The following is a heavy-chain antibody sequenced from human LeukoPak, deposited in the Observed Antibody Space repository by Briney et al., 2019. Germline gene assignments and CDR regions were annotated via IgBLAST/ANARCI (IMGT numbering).Heavy chain of an antibody. Sequence: SETLSLTCAVYGGSFSGYYWSWIRQPPGKGLEWIGEINHSGGTNYNPSLKSRVTISVDTSKNQFSLKLSSVTAADTAVYYCARRYCSGGSCYKYYYYYYYMDVWGKGTTVTISS. V-gene: IGHV4-34*01. CDR2: INHSGGT. D-gene: IGHD2-15*01. CDR1: GGSFSGYY. J-gene: IGHJ6*03. CDR3: ARRYCSGGSCYKYYYYYYYMDV.